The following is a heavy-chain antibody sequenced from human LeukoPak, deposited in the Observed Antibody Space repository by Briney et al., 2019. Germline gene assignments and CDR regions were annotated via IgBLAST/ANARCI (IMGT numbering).Heavy chain of an antibody. D-gene: IGHD4-17*01. CDR3: ARESFNYGDLFDY. J-gene: IGHJ4*02. CDR1: GFTFSSYW. Sequence: GGSLRLSCAASGFTFSSYWMHWVRQAPGKGLAWVSRINSDGSSTSYADSVKGRFTISRDNAKNTLYLQMNSLRAEDTAVYYCARESFNYGDLFDYWGQGTLVTVSS. CDR2: INSDGSST. V-gene: IGHV3-74*01.